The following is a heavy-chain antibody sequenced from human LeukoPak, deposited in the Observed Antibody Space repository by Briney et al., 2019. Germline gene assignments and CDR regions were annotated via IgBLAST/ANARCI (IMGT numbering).Heavy chain of an antibody. CDR2: INPNSGGT. Sequence: APVKVSCKASGGTFSSYAISWVRQAPGQGLEWMGWINPNSGGTNYAQKFQGRVTMTRDTSISTAYMELSGLRSDDTAVYYCARANMVRGVGLFFDRNWFDPWGQGTLVTVSS. V-gene: IGHV1-2*02. CDR3: ARANMVRGVGLFFDRNWFDP. J-gene: IGHJ5*02. CDR1: GGTFSSYA. D-gene: IGHD3-10*01.